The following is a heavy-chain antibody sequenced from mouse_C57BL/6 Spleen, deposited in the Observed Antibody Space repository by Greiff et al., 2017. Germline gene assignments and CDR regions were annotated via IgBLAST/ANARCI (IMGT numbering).Heavy chain of an antibody. CDR1: GYTFTDYN. Sequence: DVQLQESGPELVKPGASVKIPCKASGYTFTDYNMDWVKQSHGKSLEWIGDINPNNGGTSYNQQFKGKATLTVDKSSSTAYMELRSLTSEDTAVYYCARYGYYLSYWYVDVWGTGTTVTVSS. CDR3: ARYGYYLSYWYVDV. CDR2: INPNNGGT. V-gene: IGHV1-18*01. D-gene: IGHD2-3*01. J-gene: IGHJ1*03.